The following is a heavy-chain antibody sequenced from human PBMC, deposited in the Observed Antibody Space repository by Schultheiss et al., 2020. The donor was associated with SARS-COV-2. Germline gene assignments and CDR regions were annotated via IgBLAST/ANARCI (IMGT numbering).Heavy chain of an antibody. Sequence: GGSLRLSCAASGFTVSSNYMSWVRQAPGKGLEWVSAISGSGGSTYYADSVKGRFTISRDNSKNTLYLQMNSLRAEDTAVYYCDCSSTSCYLRDYWGQGTLVTVSS. V-gene: IGHV3-66*02. CDR1: GFTVSSNY. CDR3: DCSSTSCYLRDY. CDR2: ISGSGGST. J-gene: IGHJ4*02. D-gene: IGHD2-2*01.